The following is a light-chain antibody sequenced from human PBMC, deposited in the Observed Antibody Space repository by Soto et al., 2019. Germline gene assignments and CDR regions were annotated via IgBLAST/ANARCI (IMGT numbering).Light chain of an antibody. CDR2: GGS. J-gene: IGKJ5*01. CDR1: QSVDSKY. Sequence: EILLTQSPGTLALSPGERATLSCRASQSVDSKYFSWYKQKPGQAPRLLIYGGSRRATGVPDRFSGAGSGTEFTLTISRLQPEDFEVLYCQQYAFSPRTFGQGTRLEIK. V-gene: IGKV3-20*01. CDR3: QQYAFSPRT.